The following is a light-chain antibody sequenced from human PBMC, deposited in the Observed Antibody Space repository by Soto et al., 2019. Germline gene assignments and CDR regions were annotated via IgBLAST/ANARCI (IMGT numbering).Light chain of an antibody. CDR1: QSIRSN. CDR3: QQYHIWPPWT. V-gene: IGKV3-15*01. CDR2: GAS. J-gene: IGKJ1*01. Sequence: EIVLTQSPDTLSVSPGEGATLSCRVSQSIRSNLAWYQQRPGQAPRLLMYGASTRADGIPARFTGSGSGTEFTLTISSLQSEDVAVYYCQQYHIWPPWTSGQGTKVEL.